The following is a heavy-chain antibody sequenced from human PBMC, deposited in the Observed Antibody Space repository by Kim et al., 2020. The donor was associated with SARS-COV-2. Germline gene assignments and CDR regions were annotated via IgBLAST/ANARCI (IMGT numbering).Heavy chain of an antibody. Sequence: SETLSLTCTVSGGSISSSSYYWGWIRQPPGKGLEWIGSIYYSGSTYYNPSLKSRXPISVDTSKNQFPLKXXSVTAADTAVYYCASXXSSXSPLGDAFDIWGQGTXVTVSS. J-gene: IGHJ3*02. CDR2: IYYSGST. V-gene: IGHV4-39*01. CDR1: GGSISSSSYY. D-gene: IGHD3-22*01. CDR3: ASXXSSXSPLGDAFDI.